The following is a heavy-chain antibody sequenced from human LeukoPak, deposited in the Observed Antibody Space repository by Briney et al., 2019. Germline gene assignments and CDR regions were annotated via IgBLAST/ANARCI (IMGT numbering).Heavy chain of an antibody. CDR3: ARVVAGLLYGMDV. V-gene: IGHV3-64*01. CDR2: ISSNGGST. Sequence: PGGSLRLSCAASGFTFSSYGMHWVRQAPGKGLEYVSAISSNGGSTYYANSVKGRFTISRDNSKNTLYLQMGSLRAEDMAVYYCARVVAGLLYGMDVWGQGTTVTVSS. D-gene: IGHD6-19*01. J-gene: IGHJ6*02. CDR1: GFTFSSYG.